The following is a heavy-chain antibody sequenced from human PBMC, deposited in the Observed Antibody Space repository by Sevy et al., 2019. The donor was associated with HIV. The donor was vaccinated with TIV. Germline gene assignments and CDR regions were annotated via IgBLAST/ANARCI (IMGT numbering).Heavy chain of an antibody. V-gene: IGHV3-72*01. J-gene: IGHJ6*02. CDR1: GFTFSDHY. D-gene: IGHD6-19*01. CDR3: TTDLIVVSGFFRYYHGMDV. CDR2: SRNNANSYTT. Sequence: GGFLRLSCAASGFTFSDHYMDWVRQAPGKGLEWIGRSRNNANSYTTEYAASVKGRFTISRDESKNSLYLQMNVLKSEDTAIYYCTTDLIVVSGFFRYYHGMDVWGQGTTVTVSS.